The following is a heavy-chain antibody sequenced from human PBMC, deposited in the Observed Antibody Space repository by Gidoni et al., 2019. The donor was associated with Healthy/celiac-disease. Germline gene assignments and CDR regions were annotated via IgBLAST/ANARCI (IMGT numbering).Heavy chain of an antibody. CDR3: ARVSWHAFDI. V-gene: IGHV4-4*02. J-gene: IGHJ3*02. CDR2: IYHRGST. CDR1: GGSISSSNW. Sequence: QVQLPESGPGLVKPSGTLSLTCAVSGGSISSSNWWGWVRPPPGTGLEWIGEIYHRGSTNYNPSLKRRVTISVDKSKNQFSLKLSSVTAADTAVYYCARVSWHAFDIWGQGTMVTVSS.